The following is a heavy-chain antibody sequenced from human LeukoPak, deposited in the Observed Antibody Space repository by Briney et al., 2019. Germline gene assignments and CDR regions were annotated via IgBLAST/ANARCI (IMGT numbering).Heavy chain of an antibody. Sequence: SETLSLTCSVSGGSISSNYWSWIRQPAGMGLEWLGRIYSSGDSYYNPSLRGRVTMSVDKSKNQFSLKLTSVTAADTAVYYCARLVVVGANAMFDYWGQGNLVTVSS. CDR1: GGSISSNY. CDR2: IYSSGDS. CDR3: ARLVVVGANAMFDY. J-gene: IGHJ4*02. D-gene: IGHD2-15*01. V-gene: IGHV4-4*07.